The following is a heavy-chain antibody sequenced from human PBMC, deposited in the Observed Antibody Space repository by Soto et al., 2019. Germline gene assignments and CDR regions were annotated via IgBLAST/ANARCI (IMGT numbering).Heavy chain of an antibody. D-gene: IGHD2-15*01. CDR2: IYHSGST. J-gene: IGHJ3*02. V-gene: IGHV4-4*02. CDR1: GGSISSSNW. Sequence: SETLSLTCAVSGGSISSSNWWSWVRQPPGKGLEWIGEIYHSGSTNYNPSLKSRVTISVDTSKNQFSPKLSSVTAADTAVYYCARTYCSGGSCYPFDDFDIWGQGTMVTVSS. CDR3: ARTYCSGGSCYPFDDFDI.